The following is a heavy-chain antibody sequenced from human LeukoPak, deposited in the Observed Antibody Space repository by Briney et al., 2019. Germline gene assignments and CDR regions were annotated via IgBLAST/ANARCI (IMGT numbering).Heavy chain of an antibody. J-gene: IGHJ6*02. V-gene: IGHV3-48*03. Sequence: GGSLRLSCAASGFTFSSYEMNWVRQAPGKGLEWVSYISISGSTTYYADSVKGRFTISRDDAKNSLYLQMNSLRAEDTATYYCAKDGTTETTNYYYAMDVWGQGTTVTVSS. CDR1: GFTFSSYE. CDR3: AKDGTTETTNYYYAMDV. D-gene: IGHD4-17*01. CDR2: ISISGSTT.